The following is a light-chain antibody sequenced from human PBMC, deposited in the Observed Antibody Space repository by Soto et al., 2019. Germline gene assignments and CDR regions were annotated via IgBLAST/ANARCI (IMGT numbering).Light chain of an antibody. CDR1: SSDVGNYNL. CDR2: EGS. Sequence: QSVLAQPASVSGSPGQSITISCTGISSDVGNYNLVSWYQQYPGRAPKLIIYEGSKRPSGVSNRFSGSKSGNTASLTISGLQAEDEADYYCCSYAGSSTSVFGTGTKVTVL. V-gene: IGLV2-23*01. CDR3: CSYAGSSTSV. J-gene: IGLJ1*01.